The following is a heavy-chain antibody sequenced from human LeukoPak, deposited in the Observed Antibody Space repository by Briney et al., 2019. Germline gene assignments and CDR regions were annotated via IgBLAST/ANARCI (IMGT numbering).Heavy chain of an antibody. J-gene: IGHJ4*02. CDR3: ARDRYSSGWYGICSY. Sequence: GGSLRLSCAASGFTFSSYSMNWVRQAPGKGLEWVSSISSSSSYIYYADSVKGRFTISRDNPKNSLYLHMNSLRAEDTAVYYCARDRYSSGWYGICSYWGQGTLVTVSS. D-gene: IGHD6-19*01. CDR1: GFTFSSYS. V-gene: IGHV3-21*01. CDR2: ISSSSSYI.